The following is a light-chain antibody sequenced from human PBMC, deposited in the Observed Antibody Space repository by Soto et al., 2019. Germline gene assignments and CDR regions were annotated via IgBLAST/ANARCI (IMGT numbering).Light chain of an antibody. CDR1: QSISSW. V-gene: IGKV1-5*03. J-gene: IGKJ2*01. CDR2: KAS. CDR3: QQYNSYSRT. Sequence: DXQMTQSPSTLSASVGDRVTITCRASQSISSWLAWYQQKPGKDPKLLIYKASILQSGVPSRFSGSGSGTEFTLTISRLQPDDFATYFCQQYNSYSRTFGQGTKLEIK.